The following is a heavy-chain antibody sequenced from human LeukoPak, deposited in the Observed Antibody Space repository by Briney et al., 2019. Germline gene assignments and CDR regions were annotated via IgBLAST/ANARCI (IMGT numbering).Heavy chain of an antibody. CDR2: IYYSGST. V-gene: IGHV4-39*01. Sequence: PSETLSLTCTVSGGSISSSSYYWGWIRQPPGKGLEWIGSIYYSGSTYYNPSLKSRVTISVDTSKNQISLRLSSVTAADTAVYYCARSTWPSSSLDYWGQGTLVTVSS. CDR3: ARSTWPSSSLDY. CDR1: GGSISSSSYY. J-gene: IGHJ4*02. D-gene: IGHD6-19*01.